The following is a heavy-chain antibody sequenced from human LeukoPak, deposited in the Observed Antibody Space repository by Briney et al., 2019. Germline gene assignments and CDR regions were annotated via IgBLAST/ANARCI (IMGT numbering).Heavy chain of an antibody. D-gene: IGHD3-16*01. Sequence: GRSLTLSCEASGFTFGSFGMSWVRQAPGEWLEWVSGISGSGHYTYQADSVKGRFTISRDNSKSTLYIQMNSLRGDDTAVYYCARDGSLGDYQFYFYMDVWGKGTTFTVSS. CDR1: GFTFGSFG. V-gene: IGHV3-23*01. CDR2: ISGSGHYT. CDR3: ARDGSLGDYQFYFYMDV. J-gene: IGHJ6*03.